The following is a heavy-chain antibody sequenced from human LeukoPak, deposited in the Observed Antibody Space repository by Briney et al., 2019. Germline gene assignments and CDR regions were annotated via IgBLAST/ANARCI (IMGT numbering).Heavy chain of an antibody. V-gene: IGHV4-59*01. Sequence: SETLSLTCTVSGGSISSYYWSWIRQPPGKGLEWIGYIYYSGSTNYNPSLKSRVTISVDTSKNQFSLKLSSVTAADTAVYYCARGGSGPYPRLDYWGQGTLVTVSS. CDR1: GGSISSYY. J-gene: IGHJ4*02. CDR3: ARGGSGPYPRLDY. D-gene: IGHD6-19*01. CDR2: IYYSGST.